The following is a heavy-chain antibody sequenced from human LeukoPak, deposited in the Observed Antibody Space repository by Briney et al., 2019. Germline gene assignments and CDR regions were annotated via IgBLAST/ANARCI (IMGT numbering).Heavy chain of an antibody. D-gene: IGHD4-17*01. CDR2: ISSHNVNT. CDR3: VRDSNYRDTPFDYYGLDV. J-gene: IGHJ6*02. Sequence: ASVTVSCKTAGYTFSTYAISWVRQAPGQGLEWLGWISSHNVNTNYAQTVQGRLTLTTNTSTRTYYMELRSLRFDDTAVYFRVRDSNYRDTPFDYYGLDVWGQGTTVTVSS. V-gene: IGHV1-18*04. CDR1: GYTFSTYA.